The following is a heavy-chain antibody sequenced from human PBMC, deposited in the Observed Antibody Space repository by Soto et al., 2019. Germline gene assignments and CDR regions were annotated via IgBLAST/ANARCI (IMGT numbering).Heavy chain of an antibody. Sequence: QVTLKESGPVLVKPTETLTLTCTVSGFSLSSARMGVTWIRQPPGKALEWLAHIFSNDEKSYSTSLKSRLTISKDTSKSQVVPTMTTMDPVDTATYSCARIIGRHQWLVLSYFDYWGQGTLVSVSS. CDR2: IFSNDEK. D-gene: IGHD6-19*01. J-gene: IGHJ4*02. CDR1: GFSLSSARMG. CDR3: ARIIGRHQWLVLSYFDY. V-gene: IGHV2-26*01.